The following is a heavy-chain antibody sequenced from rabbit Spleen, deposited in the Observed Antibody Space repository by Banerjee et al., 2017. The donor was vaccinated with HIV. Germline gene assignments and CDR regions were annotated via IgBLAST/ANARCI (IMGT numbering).Heavy chain of an antibody. Sequence: QSLEESGGDLVKPGASLTLTCTVSGFSFSSGYDMCWVRQAPGKGLEWIADIATSSSGSTYYASWAKGRFTISKTSSTTVTLQMTSLTVADTATYFCARDAWGAEDIDLWGPGTLVTVS. D-gene: IGHD4-1*01. CDR1: GFSFSSGYD. CDR3: ARDAWGAEDIDL. CDR2: IATSSSGST. J-gene: IGHJ4*01. V-gene: IGHV1S40*01.